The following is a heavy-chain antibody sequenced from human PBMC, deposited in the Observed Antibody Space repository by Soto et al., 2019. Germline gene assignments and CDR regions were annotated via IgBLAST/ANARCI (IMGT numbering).Heavy chain of an antibody. Sequence: QVHLLLQSGAEVKKPGSSVKVSCKASGGTPSNSAISWVRQAPGQGLEWMGGIIPVFGLVKYAQNFQGRVTITADESTNTAYMELSRLRPEDTAVYYCAGGCIVGVGSRAYYGMDVWGQGTTVTVSS. CDR1: GGTPSNSA. CDR2: IIPVFGLV. J-gene: IGHJ6*02. V-gene: IGHV1-69*01. D-gene: IGHD3-22*01. CDR3: AGGCIVGVGSRAYYGMDV.